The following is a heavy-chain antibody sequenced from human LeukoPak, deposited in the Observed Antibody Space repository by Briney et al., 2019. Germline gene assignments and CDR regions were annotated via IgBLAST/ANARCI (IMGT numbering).Heavy chain of an antibody. Sequence: SETLSLTCTVSGASISSSYYWGWIRQSPGKGLEWIASIYFRGGTYYNPSLKSRVTMSVDATKNVCSLKLTSVAAAETAVYYCVRHIAMGSPLYDWGQGTLVTVSA. D-gene: IGHD6-13*01. V-gene: IGHV4-39*01. J-gene: IGHJ4*02. CDR2: IYFRGGT. CDR3: VRHIAMGSPLYD. CDR1: GASISSSYY.